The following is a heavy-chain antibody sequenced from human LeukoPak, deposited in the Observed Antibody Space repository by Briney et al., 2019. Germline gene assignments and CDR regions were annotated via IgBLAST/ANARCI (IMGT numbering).Heavy chain of an antibody. Sequence: GGSLRLSCSGSGFTFSVYAIFCVRQAPGHGLESVSAISSNGGDTYYADSVKGRFTISRDNSKNTLYLQMSSLRAEDTAVYYCVKDRIHYGSGSSALFDYWGQGTLVTVSS. CDR1: GFTFSVYA. D-gene: IGHD3-10*01. J-gene: IGHJ4*02. CDR3: VKDRIHYGSGSSALFDY. CDR2: ISSNGGDT. V-gene: IGHV3-64D*09.